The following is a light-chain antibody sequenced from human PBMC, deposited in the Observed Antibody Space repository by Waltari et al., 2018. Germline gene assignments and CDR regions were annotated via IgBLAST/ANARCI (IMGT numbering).Light chain of an antibody. CDR3: CAYTSSSSLGV. J-gene: IGLJ1*01. CDR1: SSDIGDYDY. CDR2: DIG. Sequence: QSALTQPASVSGSPGQSITISCTGSSSDIGDYDYFSWYQQSPGKAPKLIIYDIGARPSGVSDRFSGSKSGNTASLTISGLQAEDESDYYCCAYTSSSSLGVFGTGTKVTVL. V-gene: IGLV2-14*03.